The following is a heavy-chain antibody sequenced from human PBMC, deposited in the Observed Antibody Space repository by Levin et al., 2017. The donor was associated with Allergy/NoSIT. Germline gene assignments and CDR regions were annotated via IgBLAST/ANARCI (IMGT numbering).Heavy chain of an antibody. Sequence: KVSCKGSGYSFTSYWISWVRQMPGKGLEWMGRIDPSDSYTNYSPSFQGHVTISADKSISTAYLQWSSLKASDTAMYYCARNLYGDYVSFYYYYYMDVWGKGTTVTVSS. CDR2: IDPSDSYT. CDR3: ARNLYGDYVSFYYYYYMDV. D-gene: IGHD4-17*01. CDR1: GYSFTSYW. J-gene: IGHJ6*03. V-gene: IGHV5-10-1*01.